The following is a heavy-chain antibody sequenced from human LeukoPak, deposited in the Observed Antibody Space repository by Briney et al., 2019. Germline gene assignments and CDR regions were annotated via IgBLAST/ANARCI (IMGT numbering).Heavy chain of an antibody. CDR2: ISAYNGNT. Sequence: GASVKVSCKASGYTFTSYGISWVRQAPGQGLEWMGWISAYNGNTNYAQKLQGRVTMTTDTSTSTAYMELRSLRSGDTAVYYCARSGGSGDYDFWSGYYVSWGQGILVTVSS. CDR1: GYTFTSYG. J-gene: IGHJ5*02. D-gene: IGHD3-3*01. V-gene: IGHV1-18*01. CDR3: ARSGGSGDYDFWSGYYVS.